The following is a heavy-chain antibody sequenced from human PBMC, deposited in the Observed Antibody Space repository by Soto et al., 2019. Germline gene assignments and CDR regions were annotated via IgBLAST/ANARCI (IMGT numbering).Heavy chain of an antibody. CDR3: ANPLRGSGWYPLDS. D-gene: IGHD6-19*01. CDR1: GFSLSSSA. J-gene: IGHJ4*02. Sequence: QVQLVESGGGVVHPGRSLRLSCTASGFSLSSSAMHWVRHAPGKGLEWLADISLDGSQEEYADSVKGRLTVSRDNSNNTLYLELNSLRTEDTAVYSCANPLRGSGWYPLDSWGQGTLVTVSS. CDR2: ISLDGSQE. V-gene: IGHV3-30*18.